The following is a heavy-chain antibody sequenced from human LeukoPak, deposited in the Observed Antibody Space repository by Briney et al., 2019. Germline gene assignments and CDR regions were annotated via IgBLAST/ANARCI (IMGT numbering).Heavy chain of an antibody. J-gene: IGHJ6*03. Sequence: SSETLSLTCGVNGGSFSDHYWSWIRQTPGKGLEWIGYINQGGSTNSNPSLKSRATISVDKSKDQFSLKLSSVTAADTAVYYCASWSPGSGPTMIVVAGDMDVWGKGTTVTVSS. CDR1: GGSFSDHY. V-gene: IGHV4-34*01. CDR3: ASWSPGSGPTMIVVAGDMDV. D-gene: IGHD3-22*01. CDR2: INQGGST.